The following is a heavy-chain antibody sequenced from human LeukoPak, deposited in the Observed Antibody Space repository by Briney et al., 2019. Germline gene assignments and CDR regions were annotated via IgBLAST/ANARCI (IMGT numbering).Heavy chain of an antibody. CDR2: IYYSGST. CDR1: GGSISSYY. CDR3: ARHGNDAFDI. Sequence: SETLSLTCTVSGGSISSYYWSWIRQPPGKGLEWTGYIYYSGSTNYNPSLKSRVTMSVDTSKNQFSLKLSSVTAADTAVYYCARHGNDAFDIWGQGTMVTVSS. J-gene: IGHJ3*02. V-gene: IGHV4-59*08. D-gene: IGHD1-26*01.